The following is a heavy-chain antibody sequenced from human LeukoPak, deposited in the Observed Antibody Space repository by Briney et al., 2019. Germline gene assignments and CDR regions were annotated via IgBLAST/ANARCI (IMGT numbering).Heavy chain of an antibody. D-gene: IGHD2-2*01. CDR2: INPSGGST. CDR1: GYTFTTYY. J-gene: IGHJ5*02. CDR3: ARDGRYCGSTSCRLKWFDP. Sequence: ASVNVSSKASGYTFTTYYMHWVRQAPGQGLGWMGIINPSGGSTSYSQKFQGRVTITSDTSTSTIYMELSSLRSEDTAVYYCARDGRYCGSTSCRLKWFDPWGQGTLVTVSS. V-gene: IGHV1-46*01.